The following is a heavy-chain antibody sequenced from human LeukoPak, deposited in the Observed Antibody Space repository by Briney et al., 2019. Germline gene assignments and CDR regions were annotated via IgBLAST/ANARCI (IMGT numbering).Heavy chain of an antibody. CDR1: GYTFTSYY. V-gene: IGHV1-46*01. CDR2: INPSGGST. CDR3: ARAKRGSYKAFDY. J-gene: IGHJ4*02. Sequence: GASVKVSCKASGYTFTSYYMHWVRQAPGQGLEWMGIINPSGGSTTYAQKFQGRVTMTRDTSISTAYMELSRLRSDDTAVYYCARAKRGSYKAFDYWGQGTLVTVSS. D-gene: IGHD1-26*01.